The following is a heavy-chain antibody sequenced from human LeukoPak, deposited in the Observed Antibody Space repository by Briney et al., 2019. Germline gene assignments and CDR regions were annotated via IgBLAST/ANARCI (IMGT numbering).Heavy chain of an antibody. J-gene: IGHJ4*02. CDR1: GFTFSNYG. Sequence: GGSLRLSCAASGFTFSNYGMHWVRQAPGKGLEWVAVISYDGSNKYYADSVKGRFTISRDNSKNTLYLQMNSLRAEDTAVYYCAIPGGSGWWNWGQGTLVTVSS. V-gene: IGHV3-30*03. CDR3: AIPGGSGWWN. D-gene: IGHD6-19*01. CDR2: ISYDGSNK.